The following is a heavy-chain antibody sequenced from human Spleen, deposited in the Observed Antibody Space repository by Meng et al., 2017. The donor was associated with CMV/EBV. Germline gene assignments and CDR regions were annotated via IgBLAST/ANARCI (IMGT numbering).Heavy chain of an antibody. CDR1: GFIVSTYA. Sequence: GESLKISCAASGFIVSTYAMSWVRQAPGKGLEWVSFIYGGGRGTYYADSVKGRFTISRDDSKNTLYLQMNSLRAEDTAVYYCARDRGRYFDWSDDAFDIWGQGTMVTVSS. D-gene: IGHD3-9*01. J-gene: IGHJ3*02. CDR3: ARDRGRYFDWSDDAFDI. V-gene: IGHV3-23*03. CDR2: IYGGGRGT.